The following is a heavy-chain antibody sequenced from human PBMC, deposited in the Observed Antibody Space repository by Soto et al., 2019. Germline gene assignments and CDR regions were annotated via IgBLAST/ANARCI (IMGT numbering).Heavy chain of an antibody. D-gene: IGHD6-13*01. V-gene: IGHV3-53*01. CDR3: ARDSGSSSWDYYGMDV. Sequence: GGSLRLSCAASGFTVGSNYMSWVRQAPGKGLEWVSVIYSGGSTYYADSVKGRFTISRDNSKNTLYLQMNSLRAEDTAVYYCARDSGSSSWDYYGMDVWGQGTTVTVSS. CDR2: IYSGGST. CDR1: GFTVGSNY. J-gene: IGHJ6*02.